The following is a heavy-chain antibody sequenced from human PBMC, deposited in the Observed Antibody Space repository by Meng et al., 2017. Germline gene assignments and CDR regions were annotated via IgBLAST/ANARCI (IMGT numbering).Heavy chain of an antibody. CDR3: ARVEVYGWAQGRKYYYYGMDV. Sequence: GESLKISCAASGFTFSSYWMHWVRQAPGKGLVWVSRINSDGSSTSYADSVKGRFTISRDNAKNTLYLQMYSLRAEDTAVYYCARVEVYGWAQGRKYYYYGMDVWGQGTTVTVSS. D-gene: IGHD5/OR15-5a*01. CDR2: INSDGSST. V-gene: IGHV3-74*01. J-gene: IGHJ6*02. CDR1: GFTFSSYW.